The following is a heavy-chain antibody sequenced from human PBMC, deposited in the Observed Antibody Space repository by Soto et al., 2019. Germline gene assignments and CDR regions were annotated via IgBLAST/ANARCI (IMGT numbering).Heavy chain of an antibody. Sequence: ASVKVSCKASGYTFTGYYMHWVRQAPGQGLEWMGWINPNSGGTNYAQKFQGRVTMTRDTSISTAYMELSRLRSDDTAVYYCARKEPRTYYDFWGGPQIDLYYYYGMDVWGQGTTVTVSS. CDR2: INPNSGGT. D-gene: IGHD3-3*01. CDR1: GYTFTGYY. CDR3: ARKEPRTYYDFWGGPQIDLYYYYGMDV. J-gene: IGHJ6*02. V-gene: IGHV1-2*02.